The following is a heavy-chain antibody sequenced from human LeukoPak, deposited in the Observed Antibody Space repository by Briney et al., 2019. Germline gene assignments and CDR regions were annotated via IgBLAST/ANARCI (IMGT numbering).Heavy chain of an antibody. Sequence: GPGGSLRLSCAASGFTFSSYGMSWVRQAPGKGLEWVSTINWNGGSTGYADSVKGRFTISRDNAKNSLYLQMNSLRAEDTALYYCARVSDISVAAYFDYWGQGTLVTVSS. V-gene: IGHV3-20*04. CDR3: ARVSDISVAAYFDY. J-gene: IGHJ4*02. CDR1: GFTFSSYG. D-gene: IGHD6-19*01. CDR2: INWNGGST.